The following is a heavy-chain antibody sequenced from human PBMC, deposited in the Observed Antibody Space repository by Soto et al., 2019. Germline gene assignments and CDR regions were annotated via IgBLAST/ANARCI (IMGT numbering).Heavy chain of an antibody. V-gene: IGHV5-51*01. Sequence: ESLKISCKGSGYSFSNYWIGWVRQMPGRGLEWMGVIYPGDSDTRYRPSFQGQVTISVDKSISTAYLQWSSLKASDTAMYYCARQQIPGELTEFDIWGQGTMV. CDR1: GYSFSNYW. J-gene: IGHJ3*02. D-gene: IGHD3-10*01. CDR2: IYPGDSDT. CDR3: ARQQIPGELTEFDI.